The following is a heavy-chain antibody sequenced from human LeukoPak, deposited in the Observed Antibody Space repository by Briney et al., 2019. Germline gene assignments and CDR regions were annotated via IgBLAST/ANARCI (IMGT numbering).Heavy chain of an antibody. CDR1: GFTFSSYG. V-gene: IGHV3-33*01. Sequence: PGGSLRLSCAASGFTFSSYGMHWVRQAPGKGLEWVAVIWYDGSNKYYADSVKGRFTISRDNSKNTLYLQMNSLRAEDTAVYYCARGFSSSWRLSYNWFDPWGQETLVTVSS. CDR2: IWYDGSNK. CDR3: ARGFSSSWRLSYNWFDP. D-gene: IGHD6-13*01. J-gene: IGHJ5*02.